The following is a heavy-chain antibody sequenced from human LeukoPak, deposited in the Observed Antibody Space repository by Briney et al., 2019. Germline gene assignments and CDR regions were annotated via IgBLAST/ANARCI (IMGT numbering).Heavy chain of an antibody. CDR2: ISWNSGSI. CDR1: GFTFDDYA. D-gene: IGHD3-22*01. CDR3: AKDDSSGYIDY. J-gene: IGHJ4*02. V-gene: IGHV3-9*01. Sequence: GGSLRLSCAASGFTFDDYAMHWVRQAPGKGLEWVSGISWNSGSIGYADSVNGRFTISRDNAKNSLYLQMNSLRAEDTALYYCAKDDSSGYIDYWGQGTLVTVSS.